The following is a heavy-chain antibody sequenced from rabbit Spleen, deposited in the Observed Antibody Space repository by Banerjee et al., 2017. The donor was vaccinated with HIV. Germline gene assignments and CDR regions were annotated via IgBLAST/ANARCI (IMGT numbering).Heavy chain of an antibody. CDR2: IYAGSNGRS. V-gene: IGHV1S40*01. J-gene: IGHJ6*01. D-gene: IGHD4-1*01. CDR1: GVSFSTNYY. CDR3: ARAIVPWLGLTRLDL. Sequence: QSLEESGGDLVKPGASLTLTCTASGVSFSTNYYMCWVRQAPGKGLEWIACIYAGSNGRSYYANWAKGRFTISKTSSTTVTLQMTSLTAADTATYFCARAIVPWLGLTRLDLWGPGTLVTVS.